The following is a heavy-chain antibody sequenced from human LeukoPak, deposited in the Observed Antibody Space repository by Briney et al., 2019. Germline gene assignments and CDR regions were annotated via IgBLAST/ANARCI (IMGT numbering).Heavy chain of an antibody. V-gene: IGHV3-30*03. CDR1: GFTFSSYW. Sequence: GGSLRLSCAASGFTFSSYWMSWVRQAPGKGLEWVALISYNGGRKDYADSVKGRFTIDRDNSKNTVYLQMNSLRPDDTAIYFCARQEGRGYKYEGLDYWGQGSLVTVSS. J-gene: IGHJ4*02. CDR2: ISYNGGRK. CDR3: ARQEGRGYKYEGLDY. D-gene: IGHD3-22*01.